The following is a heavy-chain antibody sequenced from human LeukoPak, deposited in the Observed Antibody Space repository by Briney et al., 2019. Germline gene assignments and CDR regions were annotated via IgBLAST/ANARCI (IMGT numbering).Heavy chain of an antibody. D-gene: IGHD3-22*01. V-gene: IGHV3-33*06. Sequence: PGGSLRLSCAASGFTFSSYGMHWVRQAPGKGLEWVAVIWYDGSNKYYADSVKGRFTISRDNSKNSLYLQMNSLRAEDTAVYYCXKAGTRYYYDSSGYFDYWXQGTXXTVS. J-gene: IGHJ4*02. CDR3: XKAGTRYYYDSSGYFDY. CDR1: GFTFSSYG. CDR2: IWYDGSNK.